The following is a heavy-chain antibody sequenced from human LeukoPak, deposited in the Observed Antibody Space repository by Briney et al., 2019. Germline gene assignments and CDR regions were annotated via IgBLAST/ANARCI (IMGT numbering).Heavy chain of an antibody. CDR2: IYYSGST. Sequence: SETLSLTCTVSGDSISSYYWSWIRQPPGKGLEWIGYIYYSGSTNYNPSLKSRVTISVDTSKNQFSLKLSSVTAADTAVYYCATDLGYSSSLGTFDYWGQGTLVTVSS. D-gene: IGHD6-6*01. CDR3: ATDLGYSSSLGTFDY. CDR1: GDSISSYY. V-gene: IGHV4-59*12. J-gene: IGHJ4*02.